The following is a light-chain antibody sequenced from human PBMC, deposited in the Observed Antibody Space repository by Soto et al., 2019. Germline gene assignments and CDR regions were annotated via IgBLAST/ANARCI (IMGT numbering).Light chain of an antibody. CDR1: QGISSY. CDR2: AAS. J-gene: IGKJ4*01. V-gene: IGKV1-9*01. CDR3: QQLNSYPLT. Sequence: DIQLTQSPSFLSASVGDRVTITCRASQGISSYLAWYQQKPGKAPKLLLYAASTLQSGVPSRFSGSGSGTEFTLTINSLQPEDFATYYCQQLNSYPLTFGGGTKVEIK.